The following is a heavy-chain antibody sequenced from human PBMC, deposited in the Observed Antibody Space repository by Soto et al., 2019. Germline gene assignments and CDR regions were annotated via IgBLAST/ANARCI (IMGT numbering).Heavy chain of an antibody. CDR2: IYYSGST. V-gene: IGHV4-31*03. CDR3: ARDRGSYGSGAYFDY. Sequence: QVQLQESGPGLVKPSQTLSLTCTVSGGSISSGGYYWSWIRQHPGKGREWIGYIYYSGSTYYNPSLKSRVTTYVDTSKNQFSLKLRSVTAADTAVYYCARDRGSYGSGAYFDYWGQGTLVTVSS. D-gene: IGHD5-18*01. CDR1: GGSISSGGYY. J-gene: IGHJ4*02.